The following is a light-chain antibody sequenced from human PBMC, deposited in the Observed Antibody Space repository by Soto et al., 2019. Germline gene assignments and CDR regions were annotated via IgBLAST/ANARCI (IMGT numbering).Light chain of an antibody. CDR2: DAS. V-gene: IGKV3-11*01. CDR1: QSVRTN. CDR3: KQRSHSIT. Sequence: EIVMTQSPATLSVSPVETFTLSCRASQSVRTNLAWYQHKPGQSPRLLIYDASNRATGVPARFSGSGSRTDFTLTISSLESEDFAVYYCKQRSHSITCGQGKRREIK. J-gene: IGKJ5*01.